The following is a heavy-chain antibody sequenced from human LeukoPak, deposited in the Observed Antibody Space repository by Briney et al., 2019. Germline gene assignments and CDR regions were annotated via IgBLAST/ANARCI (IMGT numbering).Heavy chain of an antibody. D-gene: IGHD5-18*01. Sequence: GGALRLSCAASGFTFSSYWMSWVRQAPGKGLEGVSSISSSSSYIYYADSVKGRFTISRDNAKNSLYLQMNSLRAEDTAVYYCARGLDTAMGEGNDYWGQGTLVTVSS. CDR3: ARGLDTAMGEGNDY. CDR1: GFTFSSYW. J-gene: IGHJ4*02. V-gene: IGHV3-21*01. CDR2: ISSSSSYI.